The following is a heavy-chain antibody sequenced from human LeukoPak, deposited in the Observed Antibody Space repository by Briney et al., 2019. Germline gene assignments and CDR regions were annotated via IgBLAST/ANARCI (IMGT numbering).Heavy chain of an antibody. D-gene: IGHD3-10*01. Sequence: PGGSLRLSCAASGFTVSSNYMSWVRQAPGKGLECVSVIYSGGSTYYADSVKGRFTISRDNAKNSLYLQMNSLRAEDTAVYYCARGTDYYGSGSYYIQDYYYYGMVVWGQGTTVTVSS. V-gene: IGHV3-66*01. J-gene: IGHJ6*02. CDR2: IYSGGST. CDR3: ARGTDYYGSGSYYIQDYYYYGMVV. CDR1: GFTVSSNY.